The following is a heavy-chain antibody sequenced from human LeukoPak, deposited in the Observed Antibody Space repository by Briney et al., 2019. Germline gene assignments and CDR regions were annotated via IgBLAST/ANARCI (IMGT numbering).Heavy chain of an antibody. Sequence: SETLSLTCTVSGGSITTYYWSWIRQPPGKGLQWIGYIYYTGSTHYNPPLKSRVTISVDTSKNQFSLKLSSVTAADTAMYYCARWRGSSSGKYFDYWGQGTLVTVSS. CDR3: ARWRGSSSGKYFDY. V-gene: IGHV4-59*01. CDR1: GGSITTYY. J-gene: IGHJ4*02. D-gene: IGHD6-6*01. CDR2: IYYTGST.